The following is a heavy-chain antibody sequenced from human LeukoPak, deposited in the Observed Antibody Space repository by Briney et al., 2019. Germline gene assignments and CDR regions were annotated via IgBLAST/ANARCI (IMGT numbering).Heavy chain of an antibody. CDR2: FYTSGNS. CDR3: ARLLEGAVYYDILTGA. D-gene: IGHD3-9*01. Sequence: SETLSLTCTVSGGSISSYYWNWIRQPAGKGLEWIGRFYTSGNSNNNPSLKSRVTMSVDTSKNQFSLELTSVTAADTAVYYCARLLEGAVYYDILTGAWGQGTLVTVSS. J-gene: IGHJ5*02. V-gene: IGHV4-4*07. CDR1: GGSISSYY.